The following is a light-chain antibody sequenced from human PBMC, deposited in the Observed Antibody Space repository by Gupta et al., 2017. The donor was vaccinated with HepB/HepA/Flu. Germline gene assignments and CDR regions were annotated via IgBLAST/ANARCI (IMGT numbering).Light chain of an antibody. CDR2: KAS. CDR1: QSISSW. V-gene: IGKV1-5*03. Sequence: DIQMTQSPSTLSASVGDRVTITCRASQSISSWLAWYQQKPGKAPKLLIYKASSLESGVPSRFSGSGSGTEFTLTISSLQPDDFATYYCQQYKRYSWTFGQGTKLEIK. CDR3: QQYKRYSWT. J-gene: IGKJ1*01.